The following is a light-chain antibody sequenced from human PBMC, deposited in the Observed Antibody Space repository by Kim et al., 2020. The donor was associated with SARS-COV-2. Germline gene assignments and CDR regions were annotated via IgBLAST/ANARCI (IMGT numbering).Light chain of an antibody. CDR3: QVWDSSSEHVV. J-gene: IGLJ2*01. V-gene: IGLV3-21*03. CDR1: NIGSKS. CDR2: DDS. Sequence: ATGKKARITCGGNNIGSKSVHWYQQKPGRAPVLVVYDDSDRPSGIPERFSGSNSGNTATLTISRVEAGDEADYYCQVWDSSSEHVVFGGGTQLTVL.